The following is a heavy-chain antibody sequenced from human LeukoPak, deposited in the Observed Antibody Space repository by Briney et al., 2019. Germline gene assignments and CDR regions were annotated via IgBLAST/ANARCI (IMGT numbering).Heavy chain of an antibody. J-gene: IGHJ4*02. D-gene: IGHD5-18*01. V-gene: IGHV3-21*01. CDR1: GFTFSSYS. CDR3: ASRGYSYGFDDY. CDR2: ISSSSSYI. Sequence: AGGSLRLSCAASGFTFSSYSMNWVRQAPGKGLEWVSSISSSSSYIYYADSVKGRFTISRDNAKNSLYLQMNSLRAEDTAVYYCASRGYSYGFDDYWGQGTLVTVSS.